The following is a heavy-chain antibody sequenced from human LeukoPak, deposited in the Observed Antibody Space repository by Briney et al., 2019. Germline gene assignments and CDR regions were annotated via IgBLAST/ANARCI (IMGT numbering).Heavy chain of an antibody. CDR2: IYYSGST. Sequence: SQTLTLTCTVSGGSISSSSYYWGWIRQPPGKGLEWIGSIYYSGSTYYNPSLKSRVTISVDTSKNQFSLKLSSVTAADTAVYYCARDGSPRAYYYGSGSENWFDPWGQGTLVTVSS. V-gene: IGHV4-39*07. CDR1: GGSISSSSYY. J-gene: IGHJ5*02. D-gene: IGHD3-10*01. CDR3: ARDGSPRAYYYGSGSENWFDP.